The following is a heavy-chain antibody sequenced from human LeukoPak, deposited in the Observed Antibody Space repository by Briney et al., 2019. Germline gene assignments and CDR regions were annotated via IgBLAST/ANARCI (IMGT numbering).Heavy chain of an antibody. CDR1: GVTFSTYT. CDR3: ARVNGDYERGGAPDY. D-gene: IGHD4-17*01. CDR2: ISSSSIYI. Sequence: GGSLRLSCAASGVTFSTYTMNWVRQAPGKGLEWVSSISSSSIYIYYTDSVKGRFTISRDNARNSVYLQMNNLRAEDTAVYYCARVNGDYERGGAPDYWGQGTLVTVSS. V-gene: IGHV3-21*01. J-gene: IGHJ4*02.